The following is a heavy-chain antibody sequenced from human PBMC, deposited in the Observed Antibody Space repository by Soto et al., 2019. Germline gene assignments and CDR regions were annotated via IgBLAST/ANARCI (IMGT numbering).Heavy chain of an antibody. Sequence: SETLCLTCAVDGGSFRGYYCSWIRQPPGKGLEWIGEINHSGSTNYNPSLKSRVTISVDTSKNQFSLKLSSVTAADTAVYYCARGTGVYCSGGSCYGTFIDYWGQGTLVTVSS. J-gene: IGHJ4*02. D-gene: IGHD2-15*01. CDR3: ARGTGVYCSGGSCYGTFIDY. CDR2: INHSGST. V-gene: IGHV4-34*01. CDR1: GGSFRGYY.